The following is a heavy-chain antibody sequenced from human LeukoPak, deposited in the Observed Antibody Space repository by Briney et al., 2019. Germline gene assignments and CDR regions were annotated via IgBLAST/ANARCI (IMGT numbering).Heavy chain of an antibody. CDR3: AREDVATFLGVYYYYMDV. CDR2: IYYSGST. CDR1: GGSISSSSYY. V-gene: IGHV4-61*01. J-gene: IGHJ6*03. Sequence: KPSETLSLTCTVSGGSISSSSYYWGWIRQPPGKGLEWIGYIYYSGSTNYNPSLKSRVTISVDTSKNQFSLKLSSVTAADTAVYHCAREDVATFLGVYYYYMDVWGKGTTVTVSS. D-gene: IGHD1-26*01.